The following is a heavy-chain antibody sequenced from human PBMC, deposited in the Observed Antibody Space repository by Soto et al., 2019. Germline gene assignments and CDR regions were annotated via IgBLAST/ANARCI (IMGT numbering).Heavy chain of an antibody. CDR1: GCTFSSYA. V-gene: IGHV1-69*13. CDR3: ASQFWVSAPYGAGSYYHFDY. CDR2: IIPIFGTA. D-gene: IGHD3-10*01. Sequence: SVKVSCKASGCTFSSYAISWVRQAPGQGLEWMGGIIPIFGTANYAQKFQGRVTITADESTSTAYMELSSLRSEDTAVYYCASQFWVSAPYGAGSYYHFDYWGRGTLVIGSS. J-gene: IGHJ4*02.